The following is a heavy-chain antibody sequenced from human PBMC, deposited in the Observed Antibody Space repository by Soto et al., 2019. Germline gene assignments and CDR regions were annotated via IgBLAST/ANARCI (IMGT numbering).Heavy chain of an antibody. D-gene: IGHD3-3*01. CDR3: AESNQIFGVDNDYYYYGMDV. CDR2: ISGGGGNT. Sequence: PGGSLSLSCAASGFTFSSYAMNWVRQAPGKGLEWVSTISGGGGNTYFADSVKGRFTISRDNSENTLFLQMNSLRAEDTAVYYCAESNQIFGVDNDYYYYGMDVWGQGTTVTVSS. J-gene: IGHJ6*02. V-gene: IGHV3-23*01. CDR1: GFTFSSYA.